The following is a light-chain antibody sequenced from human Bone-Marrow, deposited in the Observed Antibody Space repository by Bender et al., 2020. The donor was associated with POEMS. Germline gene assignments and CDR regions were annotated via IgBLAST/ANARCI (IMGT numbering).Light chain of an antibody. V-gene: IGLV1-44*01. CDR2: GND. CDR1: SSNIGGNA. CDR3: SSRDSILNSWV. J-gene: IGLJ3*02. Sequence: QSVLTQPSSASGNPGQRVTISCSGSSSNIGGNAVNWWQQLTGTAPKLLIYGNDQRPSRVPDRFSGSKSGTSASLALSGLQSEDEADYFCSSRDSILNSWVVGGGTELTVL.